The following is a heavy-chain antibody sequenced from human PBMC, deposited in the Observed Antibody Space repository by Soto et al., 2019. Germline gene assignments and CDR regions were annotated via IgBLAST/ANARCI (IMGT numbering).Heavy chain of an antibody. V-gene: IGHV3-23*01. Sequence: PGGSLRLSCAASGFTFSSDAMSWVRQAPGKGLEWVSAISGSGGSTYSADSVKGRFTISRDNSKNTLYLQMNSLRAEDTAVYYCAKDLNTGLKWLPEVFDYWGQGTLVTVSS. CDR3: AKDLNTGLKWLPEVFDY. D-gene: IGHD5-12*01. J-gene: IGHJ4*02. CDR1: GFTFSSDA. CDR2: ISGSGGST.